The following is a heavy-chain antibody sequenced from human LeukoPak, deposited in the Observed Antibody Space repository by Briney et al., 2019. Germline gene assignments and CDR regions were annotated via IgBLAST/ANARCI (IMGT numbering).Heavy chain of an antibody. D-gene: IGHD2-2*01. CDR3: AKDADIVVVPAAIPWFDP. J-gene: IGHJ5*02. CDR1: GFTFSSYG. V-gene: IGHV3-30*02. Sequence: GGSLRLSCAASGFTFSSYGVHWVRQAPGKGLEWVAFIRYDGSNKYYADSVKGRFTIPRDNSKNTRYLQMNSLRAEDTAVYYCAKDADIVVVPAAIPWFDPWGQGTLVTVSS. CDR2: IRYDGSNK.